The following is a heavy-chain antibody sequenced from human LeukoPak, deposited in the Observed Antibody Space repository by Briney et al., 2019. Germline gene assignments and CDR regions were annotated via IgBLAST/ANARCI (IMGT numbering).Heavy chain of an antibody. CDR1: GYTFISYG. D-gene: IGHD2-15*01. Sequence: AASVKVSCKASGYTFISYGISWVRQAPGQGLEWMGWVSAYADDTNYVQKFQGRVTMTTDTSTSTAYMELRSLRFDDTAVYYCARDCTGCHGFDYWGQGTLVTVSS. CDR2: VSAYADDT. J-gene: IGHJ4*02. V-gene: IGHV1-18*01. CDR3: ARDCTGCHGFDY.